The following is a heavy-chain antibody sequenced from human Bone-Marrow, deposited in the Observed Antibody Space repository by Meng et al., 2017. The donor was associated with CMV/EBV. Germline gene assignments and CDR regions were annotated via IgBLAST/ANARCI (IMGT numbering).Heavy chain of an antibody. CDR1: GDSVSRNGAA. V-gene: IGHV6-1*01. J-gene: IGHJ4*02. CDR2: TYFKSIWYT. CDR3: AKGQWLRGYYFDY. Sequence: SQTLSLTCVISGDSVSRNGAAWNWIRQSPSRGLEWLGRTYFKSIWYTDYAVSVKSRITINPDTSKNQFSLQLNSVTPEDTAVYYCAKGQWLRGYYFDYWGQGTLVTVSS. D-gene: IGHD6-19*01.